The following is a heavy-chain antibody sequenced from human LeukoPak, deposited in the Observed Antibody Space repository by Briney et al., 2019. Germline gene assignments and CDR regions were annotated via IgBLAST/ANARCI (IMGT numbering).Heavy chain of an antibody. J-gene: IGHJ4*02. CDR2: VYYGRSP. D-gene: IGHD6-25*01. Sequence: SETLSLTCTVSGDSISRSTYYWAWIRRPPGKGLEWIGSVYYGRSPYFNPSLESRATISVDTSKNHFSLKMSSVTAADTAVYYCARSSGTGTFSYWGQGTLVTVSS. CDR1: GDSISRSTYY. V-gene: IGHV4-39*02. CDR3: ARSSGTGTFSY.